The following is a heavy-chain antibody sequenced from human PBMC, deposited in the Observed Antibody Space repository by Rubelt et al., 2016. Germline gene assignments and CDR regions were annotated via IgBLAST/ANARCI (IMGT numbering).Heavy chain of an antibody. CDR3: ARDTAMAFDY. Sequence: SMNWVRQAPGKGLEWVSSISSSSSYIYYADSVKGRFTISRDNAKNSLYLQMNSLRAEDTAVYYCARDTAMAFDYWGQGTLVTVSS. CDR1: S. D-gene: IGHD5-18*01. J-gene: IGHJ4*02. V-gene: IGHV3-21*01. CDR2: ISSSSSYI.